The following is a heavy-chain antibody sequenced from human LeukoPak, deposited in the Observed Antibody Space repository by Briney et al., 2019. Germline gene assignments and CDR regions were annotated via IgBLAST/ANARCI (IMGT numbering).Heavy chain of an antibody. D-gene: IGHD3-22*01. CDR3: ARSEYYYDSSGYYAVALDY. Sequence: PGGSLRLSCAASGFTFSSYAMHWVRQAPGKGLKYVSAISSNGGSTYYANSVKGRFTISRDNSKNTLYLQMGSLRAEDMAVYYCARSEYYYDSSGYYAVALDYWGQGTLVTVSS. CDR2: ISSNGGST. CDR1: GFTFSSYA. V-gene: IGHV3-64*01. J-gene: IGHJ4*02.